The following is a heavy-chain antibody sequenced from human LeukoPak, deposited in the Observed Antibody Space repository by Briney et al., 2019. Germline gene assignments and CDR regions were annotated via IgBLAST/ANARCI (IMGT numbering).Heavy chain of an antibody. CDR3: AKEGGLGYCSTTSCAFAH. J-gene: IGHJ4*02. D-gene: IGHD2-2*01. V-gene: IGHV3-53*01. CDR2: TYSGGTT. CDR1: GFSVSDNY. Sequence: GGSLRLSCAGSGFSVSDNYMTWVRQAPGKGLEWVSVTYSGGTTYYADSVEGRFTISRDNSKNTLYLQMNSLRAEDTAVYYCAKEGGLGYCSTTSCAFAHWGRGTLVTVSS.